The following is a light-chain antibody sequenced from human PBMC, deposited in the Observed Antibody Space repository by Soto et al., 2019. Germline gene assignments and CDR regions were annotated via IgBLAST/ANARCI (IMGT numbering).Light chain of an antibody. CDR1: SSDVGGYNY. J-gene: IGLJ2*01. Sequence: QSALPQPASVSGSPGHSITISCTGTSSDVGGYNYVSWYQQHPGKAPKLMIYDVSNRPSGVSNRFSGSKSGNTASLTISGLQAEDEADYYCSSYTSSSTLLVFGGGTK. V-gene: IGLV2-14*01. CDR3: SSYTSSSTLLV. CDR2: DVS.